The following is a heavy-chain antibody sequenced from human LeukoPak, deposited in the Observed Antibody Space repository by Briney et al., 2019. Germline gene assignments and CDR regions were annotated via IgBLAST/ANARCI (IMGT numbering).Heavy chain of an antibody. V-gene: IGHV3-43D*03. CDR2: ISWDAGNS. J-gene: IGHJ4*02. D-gene: IGHD5-18*01. CDR3: AKDIRGYNYALGGGLDY. Sequence: GGSLRLSCAASGFTFDDYAMHWVRQVPGKGLEWVSLISWDAGNSYYADSVKGRFTISRDNSKNSLYLQMNSLRTEDSALYYCAKDIRGYNYALGGGLDYWGQGTLVTVSS. CDR1: GFTFDDYA.